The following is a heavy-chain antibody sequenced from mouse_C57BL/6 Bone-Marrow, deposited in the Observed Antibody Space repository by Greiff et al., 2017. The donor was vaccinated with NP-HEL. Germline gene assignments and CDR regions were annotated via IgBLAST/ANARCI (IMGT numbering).Heavy chain of an antibody. CDR2: ISSGGSYT. J-gene: IGHJ4*01. V-gene: IGHV5-6*02. Sequence: EVMLVESGGDLVKPGGSLKLSCAASGFTFSSYGMSWVRQTPDKRLEWVATISSGGSYTYYPDSVKGRFTISRDTAKNTLYLQMSSLKSEDTAMYYCARRWLLPDYYAMDYWGQGTSVTVSS. CDR1: GFTFSSYG. D-gene: IGHD2-3*01. CDR3: ARRWLLPDYYAMDY.